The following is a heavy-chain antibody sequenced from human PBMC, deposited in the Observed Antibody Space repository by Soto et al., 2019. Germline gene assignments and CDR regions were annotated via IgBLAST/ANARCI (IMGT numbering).Heavy chain of an antibody. CDR3: ARTQNIVVVTATGFDY. Sequence: GASVKASCKASDYTFTSYGISWVRQAPGQGLEWMGGISAYNGNTNYAQNLQGRVTMTTDTSTSTAYMELRSLRSDDTAVYYCARTQNIVVVTATGFDYWGQGTLVTVSS. D-gene: IGHD2-21*02. V-gene: IGHV1-18*01. CDR1: DYTFTSYG. J-gene: IGHJ4*02. CDR2: ISAYNGNT.